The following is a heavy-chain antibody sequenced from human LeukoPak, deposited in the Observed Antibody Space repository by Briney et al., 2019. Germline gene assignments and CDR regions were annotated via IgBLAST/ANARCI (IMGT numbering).Heavy chain of an antibody. Sequence: ASVKVSCKVSGYTLTELSMHWVRQAPGKGRVWMGGFDPEDGETIYAQKFQGRVTMTEDTSTDTAYMELSSLRSEDTAVYYCATDHPVAVAGTYDYWGQGTLVTVSS. CDR2: FDPEDGET. CDR1: GYTLTELS. J-gene: IGHJ4*02. V-gene: IGHV1-24*01. CDR3: ATDHPVAVAGTYDY. D-gene: IGHD6-19*01.